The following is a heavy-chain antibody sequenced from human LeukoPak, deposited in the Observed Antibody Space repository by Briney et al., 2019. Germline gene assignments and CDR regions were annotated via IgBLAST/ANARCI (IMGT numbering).Heavy chain of an antibody. CDR1: GGSISSYY. D-gene: IGHD6-13*01. Sequence: SETLSLTCTVSGGSISSYYWSWIRQPPGKGLEWIGYIYYSGSTNSNPSLKSRVTISVDTSKNQFSLKLSSVTAADTAVYYCARVVGGIAAAVFGYWGQGTLVTVSS. CDR3: ARVVGGIAAAVFGY. J-gene: IGHJ4*02. CDR2: IYYSGST. V-gene: IGHV4-59*08.